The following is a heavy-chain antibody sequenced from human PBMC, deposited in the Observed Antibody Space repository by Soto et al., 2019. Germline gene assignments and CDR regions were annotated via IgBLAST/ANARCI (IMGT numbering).Heavy chain of an antibody. V-gene: IGHV4-31*03. CDR1: GGSISSGGYY. CDR2: IYYSGST. CDR3: ARDLCSGGSCYPDAFDI. D-gene: IGHD2-15*01. Sequence: PSETLSLTGTVSGGSISSGGYYWSWIRQHPGKGLEWIGYIYYSGSTYYNPSLKSRVTISVDTSKNQFSLKLSSVTAADTAVYYCARDLCSGGSCYPDAFDIWGQGTMVTVSS. J-gene: IGHJ3*02.